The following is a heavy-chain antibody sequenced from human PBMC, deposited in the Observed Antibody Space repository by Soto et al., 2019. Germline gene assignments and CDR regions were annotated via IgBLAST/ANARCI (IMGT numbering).Heavy chain of an antibody. D-gene: IGHD3-10*01. J-gene: IGHJ6*02. CDR2: ISYDGSNK. Sequence: GGSLRLSCAASGFTFSSYAMHWVRQAPGKGLEWVAVISYDGSNKYYADSVKGRFTISRDNSKNTLYLQMNSLRAEDTAVYYCARDRSFNYYGSGSYYGYYYYYGMDVWGQGTTVTVSS. CDR3: ARDRSFNYYGSGSYYGYYYYYGMDV. CDR1: GFTFSSYA. V-gene: IGHV3-30-3*01.